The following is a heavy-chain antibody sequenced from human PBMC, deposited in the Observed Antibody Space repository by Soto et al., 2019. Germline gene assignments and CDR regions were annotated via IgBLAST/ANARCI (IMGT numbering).Heavy chain of an antibody. V-gene: IGHV3-23*01. CDR3: AIAAAGTVYYYYGMDV. D-gene: IGHD6-13*01. Sequence: EVQLLESGGGLVQPGGSLRLSCAASGFTFTTYVVSWVRQAPGKGLEWVSTISGSGGSTYYADSVKGRFTISRDNSKNTLYLQMNSLRAEDTAVYYCAIAAAGTVYYYYGMDVWGQGTTVTVSS. J-gene: IGHJ6*02. CDR1: GFTFTTYV. CDR2: ISGSGGST.